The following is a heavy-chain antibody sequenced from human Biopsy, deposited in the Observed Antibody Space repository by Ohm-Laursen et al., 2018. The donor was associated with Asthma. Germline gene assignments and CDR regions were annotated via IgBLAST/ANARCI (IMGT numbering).Heavy chain of an antibody. V-gene: IGHV3-23*01. J-gene: IGHJ4*02. CDR3: ANTNRRSLTKRMAVSYFDN. CDR2: IGVAGTP. Sequence: SLRLSCTATGLTFSNYAMSWVRQAPGKGLEWVAAIGVAGTPYYAEFVKGRFTISRDNSQSNLFLQINSLSAEDTAVYYCANTNRRSLTKRMAVSYFDNWGQGTLVTVSS. CDR1: GLTFSNYA. D-gene: IGHD2-8*01.